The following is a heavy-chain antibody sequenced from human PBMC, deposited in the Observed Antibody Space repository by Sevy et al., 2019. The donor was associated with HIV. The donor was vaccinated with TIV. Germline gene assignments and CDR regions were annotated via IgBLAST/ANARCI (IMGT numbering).Heavy chain of an antibody. V-gene: IGHV3-21*01. CDR2: ISSTSSYI. CDR3: ARDYNSGCRKVNLFGP. Sequence: GGSLRLSCAASGFTFSTYSMNWVRQAPGKGLEWFSSISSTSSYIDYAYSVKGRFTISRDNAKNSLYLQMNNLRAEDTAVYYCARDYNSGCRKVNLFGPWGQGTLVTVSS. D-gene: IGHD6-19*01. J-gene: IGHJ5*02. CDR1: GFTFSTYS.